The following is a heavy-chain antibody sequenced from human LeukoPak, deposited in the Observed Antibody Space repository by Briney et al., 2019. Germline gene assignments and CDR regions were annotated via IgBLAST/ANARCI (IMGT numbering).Heavy chain of an antibody. CDR3: ARGNNQRRYCSSTSCYRDYYYYMDV. D-gene: IGHD2-2*02. V-gene: IGHV1-8*01. CDR2: MNPNSGNT. CDR1: GYTFTSYD. J-gene: IGHJ6*03. Sequence: ASVKVSCKASGYTFTSYDINWVRQATGQGLEWMGWMNPNSGNTGYAQKFQGRVTMTGNTSISTAYMELSSLRSEDTAVYYCARGNNQRRYCSSTSCYRDYYYYMDVWGKGTTVTVSS.